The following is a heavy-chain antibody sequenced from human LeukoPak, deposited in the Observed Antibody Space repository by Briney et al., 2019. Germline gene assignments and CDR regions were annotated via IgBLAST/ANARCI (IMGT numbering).Heavy chain of an antibody. V-gene: IGHV4-59*01. J-gene: IGHJ4*02. CDR3: ARDRRDGYNRFDF. Sequence: PSETLSLTCTVSGVSISSYYWNWIRQPPGKGLEWIGYVYYSGSTNYNPSLKSRVTISIDTSKKQFSLKLSSVTAADTAVYYCARDRRDGYNRFDFWGQETLVTVSS. D-gene: IGHD5-24*01. CDR2: VYYSGST. CDR1: GVSISSYY.